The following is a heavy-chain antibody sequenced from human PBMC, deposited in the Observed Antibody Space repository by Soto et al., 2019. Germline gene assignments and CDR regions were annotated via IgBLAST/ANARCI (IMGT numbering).Heavy chain of an antibody. Sequence: GGSLRLSCAPSGFTFSSYAMSCVRQAPGKGLEWVSAISGSGGSTYYADSVKGRFTISRDNSRNTLCLQMNSLRAEDTAVYYCAKDVPSQWLVRKYFDLWGRGTLVTVSS. CDR2: ISGSGGST. CDR3: AKDVPSQWLVRKYFDL. V-gene: IGHV3-23*01. J-gene: IGHJ2*01. CDR1: GFTFSSYA. D-gene: IGHD6-19*01.